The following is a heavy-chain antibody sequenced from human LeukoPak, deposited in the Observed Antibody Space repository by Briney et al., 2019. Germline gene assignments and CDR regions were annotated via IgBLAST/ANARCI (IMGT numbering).Heavy chain of an antibody. V-gene: IGHV1-18*01. J-gene: IGHJ6*02. D-gene: IGHD6-19*01. CDR1: GYTFTSYG. Sequence: ASVKVSCKASGYTFTSYGISWVRQAPGQGLEWMGWISAYNGNTNYAQKLQGRVTMTTDTSTSTAYMELRSLRSDDTAVYYCAREEQWLGYYYYGMDVWGQGTTVTVSS. CDR2: ISAYNGNT. CDR3: AREEQWLGYYYYGMDV.